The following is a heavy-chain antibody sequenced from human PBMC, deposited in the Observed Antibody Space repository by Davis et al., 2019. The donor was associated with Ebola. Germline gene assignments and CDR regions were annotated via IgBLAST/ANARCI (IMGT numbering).Heavy chain of an antibody. J-gene: IGHJ5*02. Sequence: PGGSLRLSCAASGFSVSAKYMSWVRLAPGRGLECVALIHSADITYYADSVKGRFTISRDTFKNTLYLQMSSLRAEDTAVYYCAKRNSPWGQGTLVTVSS. CDR3: AKRNSP. CDR2: IHSADIT. CDR1: GFSVSAKY. D-gene: IGHD1-14*01. V-gene: IGHV3-53*01.